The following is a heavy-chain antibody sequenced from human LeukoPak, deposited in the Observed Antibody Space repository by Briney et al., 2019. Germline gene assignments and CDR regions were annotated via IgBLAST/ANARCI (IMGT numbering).Heavy chain of an antibody. J-gene: IGHJ5*02. CDR2: MNPNSGNT. CDR3: AREVHEWGNWFDP. Sequence: ASVKVSCKASGYTFTCYDINWVRQATGQGLEWMGWMNPNSGNTGYAQKFQGRVTITRNTSISTAYMELSSLRSEDTAVYYCAREVHEWGNWFDPWGQGTLVTVSS. V-gene: IGHV1-8*03. D-gene: IGHD1-26*01. CDR1: GYTFTCYD.